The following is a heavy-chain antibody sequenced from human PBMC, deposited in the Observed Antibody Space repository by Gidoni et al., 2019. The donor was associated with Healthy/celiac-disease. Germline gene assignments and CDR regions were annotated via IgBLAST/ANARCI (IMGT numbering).Heavy chain of an antibody. J-gene: IGHJ4*02. CDR1: GFTFDDYA. V-gene: IGHV3-9*01. CDR3: AKEYSSSWYQSYYFDY. CDR2: ISWNSGSI. D-gene: IGHD6-13*01. Sequence: EVQLVESGGGLVQTGRSLRLSCAASGFTFDDYAMHWVRQAPGKGLEWVSGISWNSGSIGYADSVKGRFTISRDNAKNSLYLQMNSLRAEDTALYYCAKEYSSSWYQSYYFDYWGQGTLVTVSS.